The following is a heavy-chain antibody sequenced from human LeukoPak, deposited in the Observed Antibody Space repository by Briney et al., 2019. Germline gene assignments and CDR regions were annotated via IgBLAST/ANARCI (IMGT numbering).Heavy chain of an antibody. CDR1: GFTFCSYA. CDR2: ISGSGCST. CDR3: AKDPYSGYDWNWFDP. Sequence: GGSLRLSCAASGFTFCSYAMSCVREAPGKGLEWVSAISGSGCSTYCADSVKGRFIISRDNSKNTLYLQMNSLRAEDTAVYYCAKDPYSGYDWNWFDPWGQGTLVTVSS. V-gene: IGHV3-23*01. J-gene: IGHJ5*02. D-gene: IGHD5-12*01.